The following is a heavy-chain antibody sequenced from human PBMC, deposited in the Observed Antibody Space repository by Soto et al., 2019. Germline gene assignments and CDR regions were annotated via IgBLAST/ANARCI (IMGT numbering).Heavy chain of an antibody. V-gene: IGHV3-23*01. CDR2: ISSSGGST. D-gene: IGHD6-6*01. CDR1: GFTFSSYA. J-gene: IGHJ3*01. CDR3: TNRKLPTRPWGPAFDV. Sequence: GGSLRLSCAASGFTFSSYAMSWVRQAPGKGLEWVSAISSSGGSTYYPDSVKGRVTISRDNSKNTLFLQMNSPRPEDTAVYYCTNRKLPTRPWGPAFDVWGQGTMVTVSS.